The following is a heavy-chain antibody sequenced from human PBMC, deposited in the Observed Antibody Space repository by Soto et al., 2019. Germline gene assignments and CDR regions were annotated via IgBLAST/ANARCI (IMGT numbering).Heavy chain of an antibody. V-gene: IGHV3-9*01. CDR1: GFSIDDFA. Sequence: PGGSLRLSCAASGFSIDDFAMHWVRQAPGKGLEWVSSISWDSGKIGYADSVTGRFSVSRDNAKNSLFLQMSSLRSEDTAVYYCARDDLKPRDPSVVLRFLEWTRWGQGTLVTVSS. CDR3: ARDDLKPRDPSVVLRFLEWTR. J-gene: IGHJ4*02. D-gene: IGHD3-3*01. CDR2: ISWDSGKI.